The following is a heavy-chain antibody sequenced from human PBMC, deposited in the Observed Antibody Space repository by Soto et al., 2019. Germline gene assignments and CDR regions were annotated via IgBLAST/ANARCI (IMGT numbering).Heavy chain of an antibody. Sequence: PGGSLRLSCAASGFTFSSYAMHWVRQAPGKGLEWVAVISYDGSNKYYADSVKGRFTISRGNSKNTLYLQMNSLRAEDTAVYYCARDCSSTSCPTYGMDVWGQGTTVTVSS. J-gene: IGHJ6*02. CDR3: ARDCSSTSCPTYGMDV. CDR2: ISYDGSNK. D-gene: IGHD2-2*01. V-gene: IGHV3-30-3*01. CDR1: GFTFSSYA.